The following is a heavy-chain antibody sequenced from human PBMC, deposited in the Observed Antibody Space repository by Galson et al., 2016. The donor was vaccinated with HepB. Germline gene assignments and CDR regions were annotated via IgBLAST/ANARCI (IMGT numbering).Heavy chain of an antibody. D-gene: IGHD1-20*01. CDR1: GFTVSNNY. V-gene: IGHV3-53*01. J-gene: IGHJ4*02. CDR3: ASMTGTTPGGY. Sequence: LRLSCAASGFTVSNNYMSWVRQAPGKGLEWVSLIYSGGSTYYADSVKGRFTISRDNSKNTLYLQMNSLRAEDTAVYFCASMTGTTPGGYWGQGTLVTVSS. CDR2: IYSGGST.